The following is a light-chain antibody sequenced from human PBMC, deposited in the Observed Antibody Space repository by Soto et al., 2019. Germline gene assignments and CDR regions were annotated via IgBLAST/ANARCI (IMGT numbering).Light chain of an antibody. CDR2: GAS. CDR1: QSVSSSS. CDR3: QQYVSSPRT. J-gene: IGKJ1*01. Sequence: EIVLMQSPGTLSLTPGERATLSCRASQSVSSSSLAWYQQKPGQAPRLLIYGASSRATGIPDRFSGSGSGRDFTHTISRLEPEDVAGYYCQQYVSSPRTFGQGTQVEIK. V-gene: IGKV3-20*01.